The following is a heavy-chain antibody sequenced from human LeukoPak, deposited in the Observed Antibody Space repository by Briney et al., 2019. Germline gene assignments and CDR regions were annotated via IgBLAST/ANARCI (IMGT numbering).Heavy chain of an antibody. J-gene: IGHJ4*02. D-gene: IGHD6-6*01. CDR2: IWYDGSNK. CDR3: ARGRGYSTSDY. Sequence: GGSLRLSCAASGFTFSSYGMHWVRQAPGKGLEWVAVIWYDGSNKYYADSVKGRFTISRDNSKNTLFLHMNSLRAEDTAIYYCARGRGYSTSDYWGQGTLVTVSS. V-gene: IGHV3-33*01. CDR1: GFTFSSYG.